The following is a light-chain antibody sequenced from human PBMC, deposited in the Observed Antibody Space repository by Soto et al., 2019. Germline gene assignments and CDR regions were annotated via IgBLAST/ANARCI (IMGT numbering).Light chain of an antibody. Sequence: EIILTHSPATLAVSPWGRAALSASASQTIGTNLVWYRQRPGQAPRLLIHGASARATGIPARFRGSGSGTEFTLTITNLQSEDFAVYYCQQYDNLPPWTFGQGTKVDIK. CDR3: QQYDNLPPWT. CDR1: QTIGTN. J-gene: IGKJ1*01. CDR2: GAS. V-gene: IGKV3-15*01.